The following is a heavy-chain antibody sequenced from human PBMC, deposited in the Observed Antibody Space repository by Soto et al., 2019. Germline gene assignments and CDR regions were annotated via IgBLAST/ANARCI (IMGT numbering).Heavy chain of an antibody. J-gene: IGHJ4*02. D-gene: IGHD4-17*01. Sequence: EVQLLESGGGLVQPGGSLRLSCAASGFTFSSYAMSWVRQAPGKGLEWVSAISGSGGSTYYADSVKGRFTISRDNSKTTLYLQMNSLRAEDTAVYYCAKAEGVTTYYDYWGQGTLVTVSS. CDR2: ISGSGGST. CDR1: GFTFSSYA. V-gene: IGHV3-23*01. CDR3: AKAEGVTTYYDY.